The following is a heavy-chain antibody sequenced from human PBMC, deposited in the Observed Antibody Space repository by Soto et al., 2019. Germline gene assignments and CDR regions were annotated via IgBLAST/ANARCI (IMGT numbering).Heavy chain of an antibody. D-gene: IGHD3-22*01. Sequence: ASVKVSCKASGYTFSGYAMHWVRQAPGQRLEWMGWINAGNGNTKYSQKFQGRVTITRDTSASTAYMELSSLRSEDTAVYYCATTGNYYDSSGYYLFDYWGQGTLVTVSS. J-gene: IGHJ4*02. CDR1: GYTFSGYA. V-gene: IGHV1-3*01. CDR2: INAGNGNT. CDR3: ATTGNYYDSSGYYLFDY.